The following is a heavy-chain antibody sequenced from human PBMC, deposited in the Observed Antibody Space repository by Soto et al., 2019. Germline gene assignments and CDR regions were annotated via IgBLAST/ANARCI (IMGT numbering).Heavy chain of an antibody. CDR3: AKDSGDSSGWLDAFDI. D-gene: IGHD6-19*01. J-gene: IGHJ3*02. V-gene: IGHV3-23*01. CDR2: ISGSGGST. CDR1: GFTFSSYA. Sequence: GGSLRLSCAASGFTFSSYAMSWVRQAPGKGLEWVSAISGSGGSTYYADSVKGRFTISRDNSKNTLCLQMNSLRAEDTAVYYCAKDSGDSSGWLDAFDIWGQGTMVTVSS.